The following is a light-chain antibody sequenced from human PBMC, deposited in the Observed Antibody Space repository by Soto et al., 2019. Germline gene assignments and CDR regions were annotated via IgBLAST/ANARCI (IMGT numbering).Light chain of an antibody. Sequence: DIQMTQSPSTLSGSVGDRVTITCRASQTISSWLAWYQQKPGKAPKLLIYDASSLESGVPSRFSGSGSGTEFTLTISSLKPDDFATYYCQQYQSYPRTFGQGTKVDIK. CDR1: QTISSW. V-gene: IGKV1-5*01. CDR3: QQYQSYPRT. J-gene: IGKJ1*01. CDR2: DAS.